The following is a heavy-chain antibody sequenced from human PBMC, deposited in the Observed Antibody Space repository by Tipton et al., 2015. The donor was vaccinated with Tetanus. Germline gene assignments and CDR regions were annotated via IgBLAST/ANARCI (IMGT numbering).Heavy chain of an antibody. CDR1: GDPMNDFY. J-gene: IGHJ6*02. V-gene: IGHV4-59*01. D-gene: IGHD2-15*01. Sequence: PGLVKPSETLTLTCTVSGDPMNDFYWSWIRQPPGKGLEWIGHIFYSGNTDYNPSLKSRVTISVDTSRKQFSLRLSSVTAADTAVYYCARDQKSATLSHFFYGMDVWGQGTKVTVSS. CDR2: IFYSGNT. CDR3: ARDQKSATLSHFFYGMDV.